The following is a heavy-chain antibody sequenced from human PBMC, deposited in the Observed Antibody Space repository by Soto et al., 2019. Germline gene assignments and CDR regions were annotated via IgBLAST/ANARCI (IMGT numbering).Heavy chain of an antibody. CDR3: ARGGNYHLTDV. CDR1: GDSISSYNW. V-gene: IGHV4-4*02. D-gene: IGHD3-16*02. CDR2: IFHSGST. Sequence: QVELQESGPGLVKPSETLSLTCAVSGDSISSYNWWSWVRQPPGKGLEWIGEIFHSGSTNYDPSLTXXVTISIDKSKNQFSLKLTSVTAADTAVYYCARGGNYHLTDVWGQGTMVTVSS. J-gene: IGHJ3*01.